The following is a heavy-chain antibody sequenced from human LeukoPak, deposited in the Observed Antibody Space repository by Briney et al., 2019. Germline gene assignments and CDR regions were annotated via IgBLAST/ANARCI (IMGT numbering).Heavy chain of an antibody. J-gene: IGHJ4*02. CDR1: GYTFTSYG. V-gene: IGHV1-18*01. CDR2: ISAYNGNT. D-gene: IGHD6-6*01. CDR3: ARAWDSSSSGFVY. Sequence: GASVKVSCKASGYTFTSYGISWVRQAPGQGIEWMGWISAYNGNTNYAQKIQGRVPMTTDTSTSTAYMELRSLRPDGPAVYYCARAWDSSSSGFVYWGQGTLVTVSS.